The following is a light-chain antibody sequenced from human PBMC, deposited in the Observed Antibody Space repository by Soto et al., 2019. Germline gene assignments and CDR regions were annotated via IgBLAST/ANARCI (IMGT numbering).Light chain of an antibody. J-gene: IGKJ4*01. CDR1: QSVLYSSNNKNY. V-gene: IGKV4-1*01. Sequence: DIVMTQSPDSLAVSLGERATINCKSSQSVLYSSNNKNYLAWYQQKPGKAPKLLIYAASSLQSGVPSRFSGSGSGTDFTLTISSLQPEDFAIYYCQQSYSVPLTFGGGTKVDIK. CDR3: QQSYSVPLT. CDR2: AAS.